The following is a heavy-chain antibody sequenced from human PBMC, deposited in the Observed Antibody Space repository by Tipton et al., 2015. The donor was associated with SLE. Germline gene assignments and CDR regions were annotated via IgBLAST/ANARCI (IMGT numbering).Heavy chain of an antibody. V-gene: IGHV4-38-2*01. J-gene: IGHJ4*02. CDR1: GYSISSGSY. CDR2: LFHSGST. CDR3: ARLSPLWFGEYTEY. D-gene: IGHD3-10*01. Sequence: TLSLTCAVSGYSISSGSYWGWIRQPPGKGLEWIGCLFHSGSTYYNPSLKSRVTISVDTSRNQFSLKLSSVTAADTAVYYCARLSPLWFGEYTEYWGQGTLVTVTS.